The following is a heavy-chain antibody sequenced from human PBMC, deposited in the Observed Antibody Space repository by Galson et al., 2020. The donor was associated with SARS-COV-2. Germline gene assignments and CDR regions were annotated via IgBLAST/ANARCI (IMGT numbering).Heavy chain of an antibody. CDR2: INWNGGST. D-gene: IGHD2-15*01. J-gene: IGHJ6*02. CDR1: GFTFDDYG. CDR3: ATLGVVGVYYYDGMDV. V-gene: IGHV3-20*04. Sequence: GGSLRLSCAASGFTFDDYGMSWVRQAPGKGLEWVSGINWNGGSTGYADSVKGRFTISRDNAKNSLYLQMNSLRAEDTALYYCATLGVVGVYYYDGMDVWGQGTTVTVSS.